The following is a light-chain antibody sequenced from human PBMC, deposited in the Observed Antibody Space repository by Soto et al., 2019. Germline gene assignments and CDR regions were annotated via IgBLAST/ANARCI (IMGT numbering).Light chain of an antibody. CDR2: GAS. CDR3: QQYDTSPIT. CDR1: QSVSSN. Sequence: EIVMTQSQVLLSVSPGERTAVSCRASQSVSSNLAWYQQKPGQAPRLLIYGASTRDTGIPARFSGSGSGTDFTLTISSLEPEDFAVYYCQQYDTSPITFGQGTRLEI. J-gene: IGKJ5*01. V-gene: IGKV3-15*01.